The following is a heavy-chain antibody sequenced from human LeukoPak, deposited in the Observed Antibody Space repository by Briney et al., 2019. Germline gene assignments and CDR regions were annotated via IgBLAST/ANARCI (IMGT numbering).Heavy chain of an antibody. D-gene: IGHD3-10*01. Sequence: GSLRLSCGASGFTVSTNYISWVRQAPGKGLEWVSGTYSAGSTYYADSVKGRFTISRDNSKNTVYLQMNSLRPYDTAVYYCAREGGSGSYGYDYWGQGTLVTVPS. CDR3: AREGGSGSYGYDY. CDR1: GFTVSTNY. CDR2: TYSAGST. J-gene: IGHJ4*02. V-gene: IGHV3-66*02.